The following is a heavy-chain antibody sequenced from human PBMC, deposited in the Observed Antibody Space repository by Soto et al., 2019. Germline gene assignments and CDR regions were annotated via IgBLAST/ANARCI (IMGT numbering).Heavy chain of an antibody. D-gene: IGHD2-15*01. CDR3: ARPGYCSGGSCPGGSAFDI. CDR1: GGSISSSSYY. CDR2: IYYSGST. V-gene: IGHV4-39*01. Sequence: PSETLSLPCTVSGGSISSSSYYWGLIRQPPGKGLEWIGSIYYSGSTYYNPSLKSRVTISVDTSKNQFSLKLSSVTAADTAVYYCARPGYCSGGSCPGGSAFDIWGQGTMVTVSS. J-gene: IGHJ3*02.